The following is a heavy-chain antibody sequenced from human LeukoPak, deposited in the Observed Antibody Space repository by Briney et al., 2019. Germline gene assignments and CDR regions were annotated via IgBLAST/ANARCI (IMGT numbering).Heavy chain of an antibody. Sequence: GGSLRLSCAACGCTFSNYWMKWLRQAPGKGLEGVANIKQDGSEKYYVDSVKGRFTISRDNAKNSLYLQMNSLRAADAGVYYCAKEGAYPIITYDSWGQGTLVTVSS. CDR3: AKEGAYPIITYDS. V-gene: IGHV3-7*01. CDR1: GCTFSNYW. CDR2: IKQDGSEK. D-gene: IGHD1-14*01. J-gene: IGHJ5*01.